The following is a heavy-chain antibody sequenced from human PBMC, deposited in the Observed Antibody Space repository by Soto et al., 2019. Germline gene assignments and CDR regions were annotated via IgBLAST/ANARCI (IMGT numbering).Heavy chain of an antibody. Sequence: ASVKVSCKASGYTFTSYDINWVRQATGQGLEWMGWMNPNSGNTGYAQKFQGRVTMTRSTSISTAYMELSSLRSEDTAVYYCAKDYTLYSSGPELFDYWGQGTLVTVSS. CDR1: GYTFTSYD. CDR3: AKDYTLYSSGPELFDY. CDR2: MNPNSGNT. V-gene: IGHV1-8*01. J-gene: IGHJ4*02. D-gene: IGHD6-19*01.